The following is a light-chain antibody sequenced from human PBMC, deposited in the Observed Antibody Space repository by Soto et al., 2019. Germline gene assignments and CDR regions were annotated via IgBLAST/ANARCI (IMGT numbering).Light chain of an antibody. CDR3: QQLNSYTQT. CDR1: QSIDNF. V-gene: IGKV1-9*01. J-gene: IGKJ1*01. CDR2: AAS. Sequence: DIQMTQSQSALSESVGDRVTITCRPSQSIDNFLNWYQQKPGKAPKLLIYAASTLQSGVPSRFSGSGSGTEFTLKISSLQPEDLATDDCQQLNSYTQTCGQGTKVEIK.